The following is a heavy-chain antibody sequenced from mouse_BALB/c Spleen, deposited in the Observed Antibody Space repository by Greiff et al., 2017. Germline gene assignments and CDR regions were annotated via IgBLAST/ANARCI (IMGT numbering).Heavy chain of an antibody. D-gene: IGHD1-2*01. CDR1: GYSFTGYY. CDR2: ISCYNGAT. J-gene: IGHJ4*01. V-gene: IGHV1S34*01. CDR3: AREVGITTARGYAMDY. Sequence: LVKTGASVKISCKASGYSFTGYYMHWVKQSHGKSLEWIGYISCYNGATSYNQKFKGKATFTVDTSSSTAHRQFNSLTSEDSAVYYCAREVGITTARGYAMDYWGQGTSVTVSS.